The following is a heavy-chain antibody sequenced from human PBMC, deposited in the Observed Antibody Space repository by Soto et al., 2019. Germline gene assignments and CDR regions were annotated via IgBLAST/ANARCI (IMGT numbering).Heavy chain of an antibody. D-gene: IGHD2-2*03. CDR3: AKGGYCRSASCYFPAFYYMDV. CDR2: ISGSGGST. Sequence: EVQLLESGGGLVQPGGSLRVSCAASGFTFSRYAMSWVRQAPGKGLEWVSAISGSGGSTYYADSVKGRVTISRDNSKDNTYLQMNSLRAEDTAVYYCAKGGYCRSASCYFPAFYYMDVWGKGTTVTVSS. J-gene: IGHJ6*03. CDR1: GFTFSRYA. V-gene: IGHV3-23*01.